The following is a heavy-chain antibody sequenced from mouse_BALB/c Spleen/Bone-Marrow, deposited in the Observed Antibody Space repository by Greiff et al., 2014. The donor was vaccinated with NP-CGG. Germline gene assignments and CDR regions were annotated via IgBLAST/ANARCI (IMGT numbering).Heavy chain of an antibody. CDR3: VRDAY. Sequence: VQLQQPGPELVKPGASVKISCKASGYSFTGYDMNWVKQSHVKSLEWIGRINPYNGVTTYSQNFKDKASLTVDQSSSTAYMELHSLTSEDSAVYYCVRDAYWGQGTLVTVSA. V-gene: IGHV1-26*01. CDR1: GYSFTGYD. J-gene: IGHJ3*01. CDR2: INPYNGVT.